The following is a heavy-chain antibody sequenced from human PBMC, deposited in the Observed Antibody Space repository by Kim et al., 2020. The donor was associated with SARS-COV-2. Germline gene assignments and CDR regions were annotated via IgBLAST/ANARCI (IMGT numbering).Heavy chain of an antibody. V-gene: IGHV3-74*01. CDR1: GFTFSSYW. CDR2: VNSDGSST. J-gene: IGHJ4*02. CDR3: ASLSTGLVGDKIDY. Sequence: GGSLRLSCVASGFTFSSYWMHWVRQAPGKGLVWVSRVNSDGSSTNYADSVKGRFTISRDNARNTLYLQMNSLRAEDTAVYYCASLSTGLVGDKIDYWGQGALVTVSS. D-gene: IGHD3-16*01.